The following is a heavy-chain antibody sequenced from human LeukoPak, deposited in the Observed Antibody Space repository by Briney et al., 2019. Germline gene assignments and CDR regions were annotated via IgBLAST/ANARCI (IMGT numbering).Heavy chain of an antibody. CDR3: AKDLSGSYSFDY. D-gene: IGHD1-26*01. CDR2: ISGSGGST. J-gene: IGHJ4*02. Sequence: GGSLRLSCAASGFTFSSYAMSWVRQAPGKGLEWVSAISGSGGSTYYADSVKGRFTISRDNSKTTLYLQMNSLRAEDTAVYYCAKDLSGSYSFDYWGQGTLVTVSS. V-gene: IGHV3-23*01. CDR1: GFTFSSYA.